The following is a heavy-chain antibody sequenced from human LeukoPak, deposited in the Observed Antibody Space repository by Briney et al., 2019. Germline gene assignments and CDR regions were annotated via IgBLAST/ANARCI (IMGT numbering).Heavy chain of an antibody. Sequence: ASVKVSCKASGYTFTGYYMHWVRQAPGQGLEWMGWIHIYRGNTNYAQKFQGRVTITADKSTSTAYMELSSLRSEDTAVYYCARRRRGGQYYYYYMDVWGKGTTVTVSS. CDR3: ARRRRGGQYYYYYMDV. V-gene: IGHV1/OR15-2*02. D-gene: IGHD3-16*01. J-gene: IGHJ6*03. CDR2: IHIYRGNT. CDR1: GYTFTGYY.